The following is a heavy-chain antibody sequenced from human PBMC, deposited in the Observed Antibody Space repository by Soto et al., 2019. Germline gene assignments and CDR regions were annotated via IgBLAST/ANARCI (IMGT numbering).Heavy chain of an antibody. Sequence: GASVKVSCKASGYTFTSYGISWVRQAPGQGLEWMGWISAYNGNTNYAQKLQGRVTMTTDTSTSTAYMELRSLRSDDTAVYYCARRLWLEDKNWFDPWGQGTLVIVSS. CDR1: GYTFTSYG. CDR2: ISAYNGNT. CDR3: ARRLWLEDKNWFDP. D-gene: IGHD6-19*01. J-gene: IGHJ5*02. V-gene: IGHV1-18*01.